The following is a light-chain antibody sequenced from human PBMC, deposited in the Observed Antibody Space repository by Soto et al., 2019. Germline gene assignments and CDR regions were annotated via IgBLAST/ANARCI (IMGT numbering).Light chain of an antibody. J-gene: IGKJ2*01. V-gene: IGKV3-11*01. CDR3: QQRSHWPRNT. CDR1: QSVPRH. CDR2: DIS. Sequence: EIVLTQSPATVSLSPGERATLSCRASQSVPRHLAWYQQKPGQAPRLLIYDISNRDTGIPARFLGSGSGTDFTLTISSLEPEDSAFYYWQQRSHWPRNTFGQGTKLEIK.